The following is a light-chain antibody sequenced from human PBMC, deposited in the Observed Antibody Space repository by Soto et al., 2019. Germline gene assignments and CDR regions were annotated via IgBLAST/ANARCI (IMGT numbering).Light chain of an antibody. CDR2: DVT. J-gene: IGLJ1*01. Sequence: QLVLTQPASVSGSPGQSITISCTGTSSDVGGYNYVSWYQQHPGKAPKLLIYDVTTRPSGVSSRFSGSKSGNTASLTVSGLQAEDEADYYCGSYTSSTTLGYVFGTGTKLTVL. CDR3: GSYTSSTTLGYV. CDR1: SSDVGGYNY. V-gene: IGLV2-14*01.